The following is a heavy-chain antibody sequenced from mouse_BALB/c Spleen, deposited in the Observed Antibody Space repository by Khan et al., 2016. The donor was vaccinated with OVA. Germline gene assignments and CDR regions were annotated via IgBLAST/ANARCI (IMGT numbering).Heavy chain of an antibody. CDR3: ARERAHDGQAWFAY. Sequence: QVQLQQSGAELVRPGSSVKISCKASGYAFSSYWMNWVKQRPGQGLEWIGQIYPGDGDTNYNGKFKGKATLTADKSSSTAYMQLSSLTSEDSAFYFCARERAHDGQAWFAYWGQGTLVTVSA. J-gene: IGHJ3*01. CDR2: IYPGDGDT. V-gene: IGHV1-80*01. CDR1: GYAFSSYW. D-gene: IGHD1-2*01.